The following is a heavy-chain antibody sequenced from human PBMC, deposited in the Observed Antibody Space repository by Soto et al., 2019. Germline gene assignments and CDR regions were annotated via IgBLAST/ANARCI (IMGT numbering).Heavy chain of an antibody. CDR2: IISSSTTI. CDR3: ARDNGMAGSFDP. J-gene: IGHJ5*02. D-gene: IGHD2-8*01. V-gene: IGHV3-48*02. Sequence: LRLSCAASGFTFSSYSMNWARQAPGKGLEWIAYIISSSTTIFYADSVKGRFTISRDNAKNSLYLQMNSLRDEDTAVYYCARDNGMAGSFDPWGQGTLVTVSS. CDR1: GFTFSSYS.